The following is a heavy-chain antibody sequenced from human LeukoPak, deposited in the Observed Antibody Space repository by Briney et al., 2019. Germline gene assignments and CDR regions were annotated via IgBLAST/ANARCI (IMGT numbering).Heavy chain of an antibody. J-gene: IGHJ4*02. CDR3: ARSLVRDY. V-gene: IGHV3-30-3*01. CDR2: ISYDGSNK. D-gene: IGHD6-13*01. Sequence: PGGSLRLSCAASGFTFSSYAMHWVRQAPGKGLEWVAVISYDGSNKYYADSVKGRFTISRDNSKNTLYLQMNSLRAEDTAVYYCARSLVRDYWGQGTLVTVSS. CDR1: GFTFSSYA.